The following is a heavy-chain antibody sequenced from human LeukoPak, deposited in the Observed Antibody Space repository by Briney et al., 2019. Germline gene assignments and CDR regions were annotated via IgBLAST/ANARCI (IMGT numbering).Heavy chain of an antibody. CDR2: MNPNSGNT. D-gene: IGHD6-6*01. CDR3: ARGIEYSSSSLSGGDY. V-gene: IGHV1-8*03. J-gene: IGHJ4*02. Sequence: GASVKVSGKGSGYTYTSYDINWVRQATGQGLEWMGWMNPNSGNTGYAQKFQGRVTITRTPSISTAYMELSSLRSEDTAVYYCARGIEYSSSSLSGGDYWGQGTLVTVSS. CDR1: GYTYTSYD.